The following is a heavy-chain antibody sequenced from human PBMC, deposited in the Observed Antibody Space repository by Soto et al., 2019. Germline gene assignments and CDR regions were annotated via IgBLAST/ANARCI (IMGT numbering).Heavy chain of an antibody. CDR2: IYSGGST. Sequence: EVQVVESGGGLIQPGGSLRLSCAASGFIVSSHYMSWVRQAPGKGLEWVSVIYSGGSTYYADSVKGRFTISRDNSKNKLYLQMNSLRVEDTAVYYCARDPREKYGMDVWGQGTTVTVSS. CDR3: ARDPREKYGMDV. CDR1: GFIVSSHY. J-gene: IGHJ6*02. V-gene: IGHV3-53*01.